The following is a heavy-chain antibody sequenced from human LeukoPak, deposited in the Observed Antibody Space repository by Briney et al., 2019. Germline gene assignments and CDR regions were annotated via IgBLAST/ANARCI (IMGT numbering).Heavy chain of an antibody. V-gene: IGHV1-69*04. CDR3: ALETSFPMTTVTY. J-gene: IGHJ4*02. D-gene: IGHD4-17*01. CDR2: IIPILGIA. Sequence: SVKASCKASGGTFSSYAISWVRQAPGQGLEWMGRIIPILGIANYAQKFQGRVTITADKSTSTAYMELSSLRSEDTAVYYCALETSFPMTTVTYWGQGTLVTVSS. CDR1: GGTFSSYA.